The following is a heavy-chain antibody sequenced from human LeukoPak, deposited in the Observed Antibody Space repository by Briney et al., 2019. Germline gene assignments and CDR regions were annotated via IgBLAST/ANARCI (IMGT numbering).Heavy chain of an antibody. D-gene: IGHD4-23*01. CDR2: IYYSGST. J-gene: IGHJ6*02. CDR3: AREMGVVTAHGIDV. V-gene: IGHV4-39*02. CDR1: GGSISSISSNNYH. Sequence: SGTLSLTCIVSGGSISSISSNNYHWGWIRQPPGKGLEWIGSIYYSGSTYYNPSLKSRVTISVYTSKNQFSLKLSSVTAADTALYYCAREMGVVTAHGIDVWGQGTTVTVSS.